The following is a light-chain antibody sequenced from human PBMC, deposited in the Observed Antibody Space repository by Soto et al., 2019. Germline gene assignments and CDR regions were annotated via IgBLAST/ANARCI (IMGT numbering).Light chain of an antibody. CDR3: QQYSNWFT. CDR1: QSVGSN. Sequence: EIVMTQSPATLSVSPGERATLSCRASQSVGSNLAWYQQKPGQAPRLLIYGASTRAPGIPARFTGSGSGTEFTLTISSLRSEDFAVYYCQQYSNWFTFGQGTKLEIK. V-gene: IGKV3-15*01. CDR2: GAS. J-gene: IGKJ2*01.